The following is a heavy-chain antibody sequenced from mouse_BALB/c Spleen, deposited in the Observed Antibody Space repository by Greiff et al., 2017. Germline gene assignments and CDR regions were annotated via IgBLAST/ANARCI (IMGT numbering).Heavy chain of an antibody. CDR3: ARSNWCFDY. V-gene: IGHV1-7*01. D-gene: IGHD4-1*01. CDR1: GYTFTSYW. CDR2: INPSTGYT. J-gene: IGHJ2*01. Sequence: VQLQQSGAELAKPGASVKMSCKASGYTFTSYWMHWVKQRPGQGLEWIGYINPSTGYTEYNQKFKDKATLTADKSSSTAYMQLSSLTSEDSAVYDCARSNWCFDYWGQGTTLTVSA.